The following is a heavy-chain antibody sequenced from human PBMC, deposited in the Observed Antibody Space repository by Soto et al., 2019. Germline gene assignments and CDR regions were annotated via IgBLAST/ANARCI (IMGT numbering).Heavy chain of an antibody. CDR1: GFTFSSYA. J-gene: IGHJ6*02. CDR2: ISGSGGST. CDR3: ANYRGDFWSGYLAYYYYGLDV. Sequence: LRLSCAASGFTFSSYAMSWVRQAPGKGLEWVSAISGSGGSTYYADSVKGRFTISRDYSKNTLYLQMNSLRAEDTAVYYCANYRGDFWSGYLAYYYYGLDVWGQGTTVTVSS. D-gene: IGHD3-3*01. V-gene: IGHV3-23*01.